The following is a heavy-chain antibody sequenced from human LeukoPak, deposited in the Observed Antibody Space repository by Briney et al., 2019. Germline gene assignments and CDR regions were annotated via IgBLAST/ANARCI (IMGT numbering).Heavy chain of an antibody. D-gene: IGHD5-24*01. Sequence: SAKDSCKASGGTFSSYTTSWVRQAPGQGREWMGRIIPILGIANYAQKFQGRVTITADKSTSTAYMELSSLRSEDTAVYYCARGVGDGYNWDYWGQGTLVTVSS. J-gene: IGHJ4*02. CDR3: ARGVGDGYNWDY. V-gene: IGHV1-69*02. CDR2: IIPILGIA. CDR1: GGTFSSYT.